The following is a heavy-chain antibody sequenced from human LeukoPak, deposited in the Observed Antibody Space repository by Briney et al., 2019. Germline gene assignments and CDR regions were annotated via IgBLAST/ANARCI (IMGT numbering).Heavy chain of an antibody. CDR2: ISGSGGST. V-gene: IGHV3-23*01. CDR1: GFTFSSYA. CDR3: AKAIFVVVVAAHFDY. J-gene: IGHJ4*02. Sequence: GGSLRLSCAASGFTFSSYAMSWVRQAPGKGLGWASAISGSGGSTYYADTVKGRFTISRDNSKNTLYLQMNSLRAEDTAVYYCAKAIFVVVVAAHFDYWGQGTLVTVSS. D-gene: IGHD2-15*01.